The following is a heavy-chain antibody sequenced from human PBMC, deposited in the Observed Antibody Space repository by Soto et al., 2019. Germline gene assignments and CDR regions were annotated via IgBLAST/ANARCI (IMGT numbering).Heavy chain of an antibody. CDR3: VKDTDWDAPG. CDR2: ISEDRGTT. V-gene: IGHV3-23*01. J-gene: IGHJ4*02. D-gene: IGHD1-26*01. Sequence: EVQLLESGGGLVQPGGSLRLSCAASGFTFSTNGMTWVRQAPGKGLEWVSIISEDRGTTYYALSVKGRFTVTRDNSKNNLYLHMNSLRAEDMAIYYCVKDTDWDAPGWCEGTMVTVSS. CDR1: GFTFSTNG.